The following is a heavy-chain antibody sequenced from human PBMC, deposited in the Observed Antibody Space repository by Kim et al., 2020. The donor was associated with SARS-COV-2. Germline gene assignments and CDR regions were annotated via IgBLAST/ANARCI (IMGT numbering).Heavy chain of an antibody. D-gene: IGHD2-2*02. J-gene: IGHJ4*02. V-gene: IGHV4-31*01. Sequence: SNPSLKSPVTVSVETSKNQFSLKLSSVTAADTAVYYCARCSSTSCYTVDYWGQGTLVTVSS. CDR3: ARCSSTSCYTVDY.